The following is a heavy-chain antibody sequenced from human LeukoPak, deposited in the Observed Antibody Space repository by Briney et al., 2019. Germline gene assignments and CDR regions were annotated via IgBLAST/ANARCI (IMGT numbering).Heavy chain of an antibody. Sequence: GGSLRLSCAASGFIFSSSWMNWVRQAPGKGLEWVAKIKQDGSEKYYVDSVKGRFTISRDNAKNTLYLQMNSLRAEDTAVYYCAKTEVGATSFFDYWGQGTLVTVSS. V-gene: IGHV3-7*01. CDR3: AKTEVGATSFFDY. CDR1: GFIFSSSW. D-gene: IGHD1-26*01. CDR2: IKQDGSEK. J-gene: IGHJ4*02.